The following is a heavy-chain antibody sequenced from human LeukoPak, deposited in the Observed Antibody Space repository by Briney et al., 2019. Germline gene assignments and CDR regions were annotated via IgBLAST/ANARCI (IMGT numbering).Heavy chain of an antibody. CDR2: IYTSGST. Sequence: SETLSLTCTVSGGSISSGSYYWSWIRQPAGKGLEWIGRIYTSGSTNYNPSLKSRVTISVDTSKNQFSLKLSSVTAADTAVYYCARVPRGGYSGTVDYWGQGTLVTVSS. V-gene: IGHV4-61*02. CDR1: GGSISSGSYY. CDR3: ARVPRGGYSGTVDY. J-gene: IGHJ4*02. D-gene: IGHD3-22*01.